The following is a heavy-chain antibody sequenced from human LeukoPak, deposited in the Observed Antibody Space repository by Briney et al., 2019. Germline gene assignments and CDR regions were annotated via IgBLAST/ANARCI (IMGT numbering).Heavy chain of an antibody. CDR2: IYHSGST. CDR1: GGSISSGGYY. Sequence: SETLSLTCTVFGGSISSGGYYWSWIRQHPGKGLEWIGYIYHSGSTYYNPSLKSRLTISVDTSKNQFSLKLSSVTAADAAIYYCARDSHTSGYYYVDYWGQGTLVTVSS. D-gene: IGHD3-22*01. J-gene: IGHJ4*02. CDR3: ARDSHTSGYYYVDY. V-gene: IGHV4-31*03.